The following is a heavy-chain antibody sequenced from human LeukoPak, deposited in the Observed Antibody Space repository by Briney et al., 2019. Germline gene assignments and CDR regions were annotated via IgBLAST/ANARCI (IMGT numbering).Heavy chain of an antibody. CDR3: ARGDIVATMFDY. D-gene: IGHD5-12*01. Sequence: ASETLSLTCAVYGGSFSGYYWSWIRQPPGKGLEWIGEINHSGSTNYNPSLKSRVTISVDTSKNQFSLKLSSVTAADTAVYYCARGDIVATMFDYWGQGTLVTVSS. V-gene: IGHV4-34*01. CDR2: INHSGST. J-gene: IGHJ4*02. CDR1: GGSFSGYY.